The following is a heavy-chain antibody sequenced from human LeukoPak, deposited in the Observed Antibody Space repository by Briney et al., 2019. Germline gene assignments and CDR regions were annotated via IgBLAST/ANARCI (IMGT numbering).Heavy chain of an antibody. CDR2: IFYSGCT. D-gene: IGHD4-17*01. V-gene: IGHV4-39*01. CDR1: GGSISSTNDY. Sequence: SETLSLTCTVSGGSISSTNDYWVWLRPPPGKGLEWIGSIFYSGCTAYSPSLKTRVTISGNMSKNQFSLKMRSVTATDTAVYYYARHIANGDYLNYWGQGTLVTVSS. J-gene: IGHJ4*02. CDR3: ARHIANGDYLNY.